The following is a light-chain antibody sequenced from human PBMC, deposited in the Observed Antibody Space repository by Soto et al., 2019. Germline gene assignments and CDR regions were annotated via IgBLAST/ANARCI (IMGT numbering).Light chain of an antibody. V-gene: IGKV1-5*01. Sequence: DIQMTQSPSPLSASVGDRVTITCRASQSITGWLAWYRQTPGKAPNLLIYDAYSLESEVPSRFSGSGSGTEFTLTISSLQPDDFATYYCQQYNSYPFTFGGGTKVDIK. CDR3: QQYNSYPFT. CDR2: DAY. J-gene: IGKJ4*01. CDR1: QSITGW.